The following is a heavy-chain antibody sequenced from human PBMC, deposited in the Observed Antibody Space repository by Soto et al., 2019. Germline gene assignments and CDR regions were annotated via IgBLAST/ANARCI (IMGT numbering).Heavy chain of an antibody. CDR1: GLTFSSYS. J-gene: IGHJ3*02. D-gene: IGHD6-13*01. Sequence: PGGSLRLSCAASGLTFSSYSMNWVRQAPGKGLEWVSSISSSSSYIYYADSVKGRFTISRDNARQSLYLQMNSLRAEDTAVYYCATERYSTTWHDAFDSWGQGTMVTVSS. CDR2: ISSSSSYI. CDR3: ATERYSTTWHDAFDS. V-gene: IGHV3-21*01.